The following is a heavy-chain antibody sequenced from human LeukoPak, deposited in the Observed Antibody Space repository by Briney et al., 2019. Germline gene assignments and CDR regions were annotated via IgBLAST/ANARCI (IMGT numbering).Heavy chain of an antibody. V-gene: IGHV5-51*01. CDR1: GYTFSDYW. CDR3: ARSQGLYGAADY. CDR2: VYPGDSDT. J-gene: IGHJ4*02. Sequence: GESLKISCKASGYTFSDYWIGWVRQMPGQGLEWMGIVYPGDSDTRYSPSFQGHVTISADKSINTAYLQWSGLQASDNAIYLCARSQGLYGAADYWGQGTLV. D-gene: IGHD2-2*02.